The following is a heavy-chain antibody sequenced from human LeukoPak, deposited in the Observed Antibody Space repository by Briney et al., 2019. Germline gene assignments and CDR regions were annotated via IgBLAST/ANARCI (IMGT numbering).Heavy chain of an antibody. CDR3: ARGAVEMATILEY. CDR2: FDPEDGET. D-gene: IGHD5-24*01. CDR1: GYTLTELS. V-gene: IGHV1-24*01. Sequence: ASVKVSCKVSGYTLTELSMHWVRQAPGKGLEWMGGFDPEDGETIYAQKFQGRVTMTRDMSTSTVYMELSSLRSEDTAVYYCARGAVEMATILEYWGQGTLVTVSS. J-gene: IGHJ4*02.